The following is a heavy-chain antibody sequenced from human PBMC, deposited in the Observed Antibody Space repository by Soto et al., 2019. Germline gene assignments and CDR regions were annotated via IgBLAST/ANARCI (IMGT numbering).Heavy chain of an antibody. CDR2: ISGSGGST. V-gene: IGHV3-23*01. CDR1: GFTFSSYA. D-gene: IGHD3-22*01. J-gene: IGHJ5*02. CDR3: AASGSKWFLLPGRWFDP. Sequence: GGSLRLSCAASGFTFSSYAMSWVRQAPGKGLEWVSAISGSGGSTYYADSVKGRFTISRDNSKNTLYLQMNSLRAEDTAVYYCAASGSKWFLLPGRWFDPWGQGTLVTVS.